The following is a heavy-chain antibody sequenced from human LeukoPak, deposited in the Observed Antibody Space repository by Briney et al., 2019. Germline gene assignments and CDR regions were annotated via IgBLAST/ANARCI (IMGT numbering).Heavy chain of an antibody. CDR2: IYPGDSDT. V-gene: IGHV5-51*01. D-gene: IGHD3-22*01. CDR1: GYSFTSYW. CDR3: ARHGALPDSSCYSNRFDR. Sequence: GESLKISCKGSGYSFTSYWIGWVRQMPGKGLEWMGIIYPGDSDTRYSPSFQGQVTISADKSISTAYLQWSSLKASDPAMYSCARHGALPDSSCYSNRFDRWGQGTLVTVSS. J-gene: IGHJ5*02.